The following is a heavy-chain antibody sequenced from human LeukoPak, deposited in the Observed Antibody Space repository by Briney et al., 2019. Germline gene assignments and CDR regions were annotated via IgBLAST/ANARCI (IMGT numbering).Heavy chain of an antibody. CDR2: ISYDGSNK. CDR3: ARRYFDY. CDR1: GITFNDYA. J-gene: IGHJ4*02. V-gene: IGHV3-30-3*01. Sequence: GGSLRLSCAGSGITFNDYALHWVRQAPGKGLEWVAVISYDGSNKFYADSVRGRFTISRDNSKNTLYLQMHSLRAEDTAVYYCARRYFDYWGQGTLVTVSS.